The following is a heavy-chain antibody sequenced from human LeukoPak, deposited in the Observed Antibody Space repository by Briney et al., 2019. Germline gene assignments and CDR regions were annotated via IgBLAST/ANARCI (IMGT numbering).Heavy chain of an antibody. CDR1: GFTLSSYA. D-gene: IGHD3-10*01. CDR3: ASFHYYGSGAYYLSY. V-gene: IGHV3-23*01. CDR2: IGDSGATT. Sequence: GGSLRLSCAASGFTLSSYAMTWVRQAPGKGLEWVSEIGDSGATTYYADSVKGRFTISRDNSKNTLYLQMSSLRAEDTAVYFCASFHYYGSGAYYLSYWGQGTLVTVSS. J-gene: IGHJ4*02.